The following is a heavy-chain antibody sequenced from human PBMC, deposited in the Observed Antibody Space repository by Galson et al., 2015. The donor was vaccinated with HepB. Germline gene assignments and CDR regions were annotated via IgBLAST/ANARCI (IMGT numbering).Heavy chain of an antibody. CDR3: ARGYSSSWYEVDY. CDR1: GYTFTSYA. V-gene: IGHV1-3*01. CDR2: INADNGNT. Sequence: SVKVSCKASGYTFTSYAMHWVRQAPGQRLEWMGWINADNGNTKYSQKFQGRVTITRDTSASTAYMELSSLRSEDTAVYYCARGYSSSWYEVDYWGQGTLVTVSS. D-gene: IGHD6-13*01. J-gene: IGHJ4*02.